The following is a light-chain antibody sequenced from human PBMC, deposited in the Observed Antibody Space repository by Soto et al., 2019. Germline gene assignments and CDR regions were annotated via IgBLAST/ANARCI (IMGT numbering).Light chain of an antibody. CDR3: QQSYSTPST. V-gene: IGKV1-39*01. CDR2: AAS. Sequence: DIQMTQSPSSLSASVGERVTITCRASQSISSYLNWYQQKPGKAPKLLIYAASSLQSGVPSRFSGSGSGTDFTLTISSLQPEDFATYYCQQSYSTPSTFGQGTKVDNK. J-gene: IGKJ1*01. CDR1: QSISSY.